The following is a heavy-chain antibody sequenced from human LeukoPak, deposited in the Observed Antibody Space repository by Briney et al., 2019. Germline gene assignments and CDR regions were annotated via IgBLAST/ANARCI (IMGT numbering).Heavy chain of an antibody. D-gene: IGHD2-2*01. Sequence: GGSLRLSCAASGFTFSSYGMHWVRQAPGKGLEWVAVISYDGSNKYYADSVKGRFTISRDNSKNTLYLQMNSLRVEDTAVYYCARARVPAAAGVDYWGQGTLVTVSS. CDR3: ARARVPAAAGVDY. CDR2: ISYDGSNK. J-gene: IGHJ4*02. CDR1: GFTFSSYG. V-gene: IGHV3-30*03.